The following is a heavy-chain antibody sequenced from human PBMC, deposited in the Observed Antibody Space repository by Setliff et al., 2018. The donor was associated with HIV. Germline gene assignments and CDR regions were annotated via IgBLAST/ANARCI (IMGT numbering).Heavy chain of an antibody. Sequence: SETLSLTCAVSGNSIGSGYYWGWIRQPPGKGLEWIASIYYNGNIYYNPSLKSRVTITMDTSKNQFSLKLSSVTAADTSVYFCVRHLSEMAMVDHWGQGTLVTVSS. CDR1: GNSIGSGYY. CDR3: VRHLSEMAMVDH. CDR2: IYYNGNI. J-gene: IGHJ4*02. V-gene: IGHV4-38-2*01.